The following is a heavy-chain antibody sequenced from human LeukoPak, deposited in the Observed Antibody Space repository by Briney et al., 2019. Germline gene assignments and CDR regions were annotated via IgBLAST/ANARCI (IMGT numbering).Heavy chain of an antibody. J-gene: IGHJ6*02. V-gene: IGHV5-51*01. CDR1: GYIFTNSW. CDR2: IYPGDSDT. Sequence: GESLKISCKGSGYIFTNSWIAWVRQMPEKGLECMGIIYPGDSDTRYSPSFQGQVTISADKSISTAYLQWSSLKASDTAMYYCARQGYSDYGIDVRGQGTTVTVSS. CDR3: ARQGYSDYGIDV. D-gene: IGHD1-1*01.